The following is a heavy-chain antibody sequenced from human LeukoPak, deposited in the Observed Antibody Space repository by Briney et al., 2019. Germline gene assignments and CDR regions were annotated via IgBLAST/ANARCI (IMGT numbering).Heavy chain of an antibody. CDR1: GGPISSYY. Sequence: SETLSLTCAVYGGPISSYYWSWIRQPAGKGLEWIGRIFSTGSTNYNPSLKSRVTMSLDTSKNQFSLKLSSVTAADTAVYYCAREGTGTSPYYFDYWGQGTLVTVSS. D-gene: IGHD1-1*01. J-gene: IGHJ4*02. CDR3: AREGTGTSPYYFDY. V-gene: IGHV4-4*07. CDR2: IFSTGST.